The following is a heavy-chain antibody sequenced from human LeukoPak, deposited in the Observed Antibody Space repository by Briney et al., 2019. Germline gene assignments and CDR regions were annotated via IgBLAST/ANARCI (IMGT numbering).Heavy chain of an antibody. Sequence: ASVKVSCKASGYTFTSYAMNWVRQAPGQGLEWMGWINTSTGNPTYAQGFTGRFVFSLDTSVSTAYLQISSLKAEDTAVYYCARAFRRDGYNFGFWWGQGTLVTVSS. CDR3: ARAFRRDGYNFGFW. D-gene: IGHD5-24*01. CDR1: GYTFTSYA. CDR2: INTSTGNP. J-gene: IGHJ4*02. V-gene: IGHV7-4-1*02.